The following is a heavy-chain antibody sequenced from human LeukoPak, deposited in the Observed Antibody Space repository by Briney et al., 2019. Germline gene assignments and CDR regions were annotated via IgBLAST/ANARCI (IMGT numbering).Heavy chain of an antibody. D-gene: IGHD2-2*01. J-gene: IGHJ4*02. CDR3: ARDCTSTTCYARGDY. CDR2: INWNGGST. Sequence: GGSLRLSLAPSGFPFDDYGLSWVRQPPAKGLEWVSGINWNGGSTGYADSVQGRFTIFSDNAKKSLYLKMKSLRGEDTVLYYCARDCTSTTCYARGDYWGGGALVTVSS. CDR1: GFPFDDYG. V-gene: IGHV3-20*03.